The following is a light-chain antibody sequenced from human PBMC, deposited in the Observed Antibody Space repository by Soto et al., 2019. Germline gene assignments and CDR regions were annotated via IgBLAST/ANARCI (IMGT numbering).Light chain of an antibody. CDR3: SSYAGSNNYV. Sequence: QSVLTQPPSASGSPGQSVTISCTGTSRDVGGYNYVSWYQQHPGKAPKLMIYEVSKRPSGVPDRFSGSKSGNTASLTVSGLQADDEADYYCSSYAGSNNYVFGTGTKLTVL. CDR1: SRDVGGYNY. CDR2: EVS. J-gene: IGLJ1*01. V-gene: IGLV2-8*01.